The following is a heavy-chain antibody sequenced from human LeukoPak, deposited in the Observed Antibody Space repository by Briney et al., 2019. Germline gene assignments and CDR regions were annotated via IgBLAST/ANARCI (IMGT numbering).Heavy chain of an antibody. D-gene: IGHD1-7*01. CDR2: ISSSGSSM. CDR1: GFTFSTYE. V-gene: IGHV3-48*03. J-gene: IGHJ4*02. Sequence: AGGSLRLSCAASGFTFSTYEMKWVRQAPGKGLEWISFISSSGSSMFYADSVKGRFTISRDNTRKSLYLQMNSLGVEDTAIYYCARGWNSAYWGQGTLVSVSS. CDR3: ARGWNSAY.